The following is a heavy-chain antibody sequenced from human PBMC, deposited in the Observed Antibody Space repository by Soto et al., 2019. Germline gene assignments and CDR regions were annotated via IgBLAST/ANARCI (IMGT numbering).Heavy chain of an antibody. Sequence: PSETLSLTCTVSGASISSSHWNWIRQSPGKGLEWIGYIYYSGSTNYNPSLKSRVTISVDISKNHFSLKLTSVTAADTGVYYCARDMGGYFYFDLWGQGTLVTVSS. CDR3: ARDMGGYFYFDL. D-gene: IGHD3-22*01. CDR1: GASISSSH. J-gene: IGHJ4*02. CDR2: IYYSGST. V-gene: IGHV4-59*01.